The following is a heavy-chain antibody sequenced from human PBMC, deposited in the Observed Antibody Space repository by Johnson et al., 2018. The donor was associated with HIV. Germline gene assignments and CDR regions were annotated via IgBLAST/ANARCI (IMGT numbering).Heavy chain of an antibody. J-gene: IGHJ3*02. CDR1: GFTVSSNY. Sequence: VQLVESGGGLVQPGGSLRLSCAVSGFTVSSNYMSWVRRAPGKGLEWVSGINWNGGSTGYADSVKGRFTISRDNAKNSLYLQMNSLRAEDTALYYCARFLAGTAMVGDAFGIWGQGTMVTVSS. CDR3: ARFLAGTAMVGDAFGI. V-gene: IGHV3-20*04. D-gene: IGHD6-19*01. CDR2: INWNGGST.